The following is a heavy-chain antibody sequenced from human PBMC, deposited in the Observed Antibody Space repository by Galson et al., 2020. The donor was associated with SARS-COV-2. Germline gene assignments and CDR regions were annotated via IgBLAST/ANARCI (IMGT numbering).Heavy chain of an antibody. Sequence: SETLSLTCTVPGYSINSGFFWGWIRQPPGKGLECLGSIFHSGSTFYNPSLESRVTISRDTSKNQFSLKLTSVTDADTAVYYCARDEGYTSDWAVGGWDWGQGTLVTVSS. J-gene: IGHJ4*02. D-gene: IGHD6-19*01. CDR3: ARDEGYTSDWAVGGWD. CDR2: IFHSGST. CDR1: GYSINSGFF. V-gene: IGHV4-38-2*02.